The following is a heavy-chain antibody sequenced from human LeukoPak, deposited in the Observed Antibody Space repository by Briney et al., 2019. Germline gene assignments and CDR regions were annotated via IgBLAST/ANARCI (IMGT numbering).Heavy chain of an antibody. Sequence: GGSLRLSCAASAFTVSSNYMSWVRQAPGKGLEWVSVIYSGGSTYYADSVKGRFTISRDNSKNTLYLQMNSPRAEDTAVYYCARDVIDGPAGVDYWGQGTLVTVSS. CDR2: IYSGGST. V-gene: IGHV3-66*02. J-gene: IGHJ4*02. D-gene: IGHD2/OR15-2a*01. CDR3: ARDVIDGPAGVDY. CDR1: AFTVSSNY.